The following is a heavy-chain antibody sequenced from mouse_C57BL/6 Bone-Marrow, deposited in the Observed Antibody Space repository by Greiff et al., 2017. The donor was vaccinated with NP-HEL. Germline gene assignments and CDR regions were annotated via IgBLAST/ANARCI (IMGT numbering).Heavy chain of an antibody. D-gene: IGHD2-1*01. CDR2: IHPNSGST. CDR1: GYTFTSYW. CDR3: AEGGSTTGYFDY. V-gene: IGHV1-64*01. J-gene: IGHJ2*01. Sequence: QVQLQQPGAELVKPGASVKLSCKASGYTFTSYWMHWVKQRPGQGLEWIGMIHPNSGSTNYNEKFKSKATLTVDKSSSTAYMQLSSLTSEDSAVYYCAEGGSTTGYFDYWGQGTTLTVSS.